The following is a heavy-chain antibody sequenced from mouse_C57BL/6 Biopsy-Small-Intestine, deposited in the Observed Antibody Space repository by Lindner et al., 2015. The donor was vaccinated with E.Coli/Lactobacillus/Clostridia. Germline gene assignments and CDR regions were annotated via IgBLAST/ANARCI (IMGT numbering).Heavy chain of an antibody. V-gene: IGHV1-20*01. CDR3: ARVGYGDSFDY. D-gene: IGHD1-1*02. CDR2: INPYNDDT. CDR1: GYTFTDYN. J-gene: IGHJ2*01. Sequence: VQLQESGPELVKPGASVKISCKASGYTFTDYNMDWVKQSHGKSLEWIGRINPYNDDTFYNQKFKGKATLTVDKSSSTAHMELRSLTSEDSALYFCARVGYGDSFDYWGQGTTLTVSS.